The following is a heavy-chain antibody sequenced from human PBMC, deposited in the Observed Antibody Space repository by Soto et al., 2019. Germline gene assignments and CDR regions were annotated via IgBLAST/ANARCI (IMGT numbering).Heavy chain of an antibody. CDR1: GGSFSGYY. J-gene: IGHJ4*02. CDR3: ARGGSIGYCSGGSCYSGGVGFDY. Sequence: SETLSLTCAVYGGSFSGYYWSWIRQPPGKGLEWIGEINHSGSTNYNPSLKSRVTISVDTSKNQFSLKLSSVTAADTAVYYCARGGSIGYCSGGSCYSGGVGFDYWGQGTLVTVSS. D-gene: IGHD2-15*01. V-gene: IGHV4-34*01. CDR2: INHSGST.